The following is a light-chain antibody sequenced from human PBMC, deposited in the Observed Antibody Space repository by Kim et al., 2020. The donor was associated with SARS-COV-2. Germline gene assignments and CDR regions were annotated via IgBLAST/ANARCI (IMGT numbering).Light chain of an antibody. J-gene: IGKJ2*01. CDR3: QQYGNSPYT. Sequence: SMSPGERATLSCRASQSVSSYLAWYQQKPGQAPRLLMYGASSRATGNPDRFSGSGSGTDFTLTISRLEPEDFAVYYCQQYGNSPYTFGQGTKLEI. CDR2: GAS. V-gene: IGKV3-20*01. CDR1: QSVSSY.